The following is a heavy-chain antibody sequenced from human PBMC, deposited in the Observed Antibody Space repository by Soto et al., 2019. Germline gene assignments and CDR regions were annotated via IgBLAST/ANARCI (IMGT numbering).Heavy chain of an antibody. CDR1: GFTFSSYG. CDR3: ARDLPTRHYDILAGYPLYYYYGMDV. CDR2: IWYDGSNK. J-gene: IGHJ6*02. V-gene: IGHV3-33*01. Sequence: QVQLVESGGGVVQPGRSLRLSCAASGFTFSSYGMHWVRQAPGKGLEWVAVIWYDGSNKYYADSVKGRFTISRDNSKNTLYLQMNSLRAEDTAVYYCARDLPTRHYDILAGYPLYYYYGMDVWGQGTTVTVSS. D-gene: IGHD3-9*01.